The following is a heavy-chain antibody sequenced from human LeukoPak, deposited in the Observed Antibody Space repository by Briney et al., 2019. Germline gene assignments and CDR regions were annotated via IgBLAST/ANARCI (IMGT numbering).Heavy chain of an antibody. CDR3: AREFGELSYYFDY. V-gene: IGHV1-69*13. CDR2: IIPIFSTA. J-gene: IGHJ4*02. Sequence: SVKVSCKASGGTFSSYAISWVRQAPGQGLEWMGGIIPIFSTANYAQKFQGRVTITADESTSTAYMELSSLRSEDTAVYYCAREFGELSYYFDYWGQGTLVTVSS. D-gene: IGHD3-10*01. CDR1: GGTFSSYA.